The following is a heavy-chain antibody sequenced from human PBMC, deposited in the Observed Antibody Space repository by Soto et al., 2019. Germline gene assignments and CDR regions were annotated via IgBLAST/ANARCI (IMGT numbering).Heavy chain of an antibody. D-gene: IGHD2-2*01. CDR3: ARITKHSVVQAADGMDV. Sequence: SLKISCKGSGYSFTSYWIGWVRQMPGKGLEWMGIIYPGDSDTRYSPSFQGQVTISADKSISTAYLQWSSLKASDTAMYYCARITKHSVVQAADGMDVWGQGTTVTVSS. CDR2: IYPGDSDT. CDR1: GYSFTSYW. J-gene: IGHJ6*02. V-gene: IGHV5-51*01.